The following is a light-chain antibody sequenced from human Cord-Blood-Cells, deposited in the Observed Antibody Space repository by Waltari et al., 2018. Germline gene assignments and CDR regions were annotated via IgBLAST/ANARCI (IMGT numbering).Light chain of an antibody. J-gene: IGKJ4*01. CDR2: AAS. CDR3: QKYNSAPPT. Sequence: DIQMTQSPSSLSASVGDRVTITCRASQGISNYLARYQQKPGKVPKLRIYAASTLQSGVPSRFRGSGSGTDFTLTISSLQPEYVATYYCQKYNSAPPTFGGGTKVEIK. CDR1: QGISNY. V-gene: IGKV1-27*01.